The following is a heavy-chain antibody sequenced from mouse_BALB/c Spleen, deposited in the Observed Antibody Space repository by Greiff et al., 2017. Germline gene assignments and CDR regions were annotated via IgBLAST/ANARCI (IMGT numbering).Heavy chain of an antibody. CDR1: GDSITSGY. J-gene: IGHJ3*01. V-gene: IGHV3-8*02. Sequence: EVKVEESGPSLVKPSQTLSLTCSVTGDSITSGYWNWIRKFPGNKLEYMGYISYSGSTYYNPSLKSRISITRDTSKNQYYLQLNSVTTEDTATYYCARGDGNYEAWFAYWGQGTLVTVSA. D-gene: IGHD2-1*01. CDR2: ISYSGST. CDR3: ARGDGNYEAWFAY.